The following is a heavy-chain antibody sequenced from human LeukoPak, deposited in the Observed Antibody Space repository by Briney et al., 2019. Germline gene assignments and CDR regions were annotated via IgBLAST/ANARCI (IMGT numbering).Heavy chain of an antibody. CDR2: ISWNSGSI. J-gene: IGHJ4*02. CDR1: GFTFDDYA. D-gene: IGHD6-13*01. V-gene: IGHV3-9*01. Sequence: GGSLRLSCAASGFTFDDYAMHWVRQAPGKGLEWVSGISWNSGSIGYADSVKGRFTISRGNAKNSLYLQMNSLRAEDTALYYCAKASSSWYEFDYWGQGTLVTVSS. CDR3: AKASSSWYEFDY.